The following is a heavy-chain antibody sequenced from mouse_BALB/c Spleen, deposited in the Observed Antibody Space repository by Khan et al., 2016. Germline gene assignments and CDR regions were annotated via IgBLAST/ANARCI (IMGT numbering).Heavy chain of an antibody. CDR2: RNTETGEP. CDR1: GYTFTDYS. Sequence: QIQLVQSGPELKKPGETVKISCKASGYTFTDYSMHWVKQAPGKGLKWMGWRNTETGEPTYADDFRGRFAFSLETSASTAYLQINNLKNEDTATYHCARRVRGYFDVWGAGTTVTVSS. CDR3: ARRVRGYFDV. D-gene: IGHD2-14*01. J-gene: IGHJ1*01. V-gene: IGHV9-2-1*01.